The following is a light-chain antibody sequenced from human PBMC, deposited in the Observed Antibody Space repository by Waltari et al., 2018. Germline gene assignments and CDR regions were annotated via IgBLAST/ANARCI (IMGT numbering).Light chain of an antibody. CDR3: SSHTSSSTVV. V-gene: IGLV2-14*03. CDR2: DVS. J-gene: IGLJ3*02. Sequence: QSALTQPPSVSGSPGQSVTVSSTGTSSDVGGYSHVAWYQKHPAKAPKLIIYDVSSRPSGVSSRFSGSKSGNTASLTISGLQAEDEADYFCSSHTSSSTVVFGGGTKVTVL. CDR1: SSDVGGYSH.